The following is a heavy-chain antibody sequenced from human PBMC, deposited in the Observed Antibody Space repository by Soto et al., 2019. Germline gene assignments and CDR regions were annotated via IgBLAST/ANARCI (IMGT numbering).Heavy chain of an antibody. D-gene: IGHD3-22*01. CDR2: ISYDGSNK. CDR1: GFTFSSYA. J-gene: IGHJ4*02. CDR3: ARDLGDSSGYRGLFDY. Sequence: GGSLRLSCAASGFTFSSYAMHWVRQAPGKGLEWVAVISYDGSNKYYADSVKGRFTISRDNSKNTLYLQMNSLRAEDTAVYYCARDLGDSSGYRGLFDYWGQGTLVTVSS. V-gene: IGHV3-30-3*01.